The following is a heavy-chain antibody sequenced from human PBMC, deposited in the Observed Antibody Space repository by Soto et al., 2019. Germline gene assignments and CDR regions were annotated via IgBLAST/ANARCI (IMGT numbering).Heavy chain of an antibody. CDR2: INPNSGGT. V-gene: IGHV1-2*04. J-gene: IGHJ4*02. D-gene: IGHD3-22*01. CDR1: GYTFTGYY. Sequence: ASVKVSCKASGYTFTGYYMHWVRQAPGQGLEWMGWINPNSGGTNYAQKFQGWVTMTRDTSISTAYMELSRLRSDDTAVYYCARDLYDSSGYYSVYFDYWGQGTLVTGSS. CDR3: ARDLYDSSGYYSVYFDY.